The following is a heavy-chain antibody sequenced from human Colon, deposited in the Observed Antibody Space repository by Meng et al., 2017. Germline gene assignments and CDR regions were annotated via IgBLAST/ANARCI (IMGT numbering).Heavy chain of an antibody. J-gene: IGHJ5*02. Sequence: QPQLQESGPGLVKPSAALSLTCSFSGGSISTRGYYWGWIRQPPGKGLEWIGSIGHSGITYYTPSLKSRVTVSIDTSRNQFSLWLTSVTAADTAVYYCVRSSAWVRTGFDPWGQGTLVTVSS. CDR3: VRSSAWVRTGFDP. CDR2: IGHSGIT. CDR1: GGSISTRGYY. D-gene: IGHD6-19*01. V-gene: IGHV4-39*01.